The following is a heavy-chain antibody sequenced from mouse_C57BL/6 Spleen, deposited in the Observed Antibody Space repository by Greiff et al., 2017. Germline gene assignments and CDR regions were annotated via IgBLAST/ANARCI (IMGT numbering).Heavy chain of an antibody. CDR3: ASLLRGYFDV. V-gene: IGHV1-59*01. CDR1: GYTFTSYW. Sequence: QVQLQQPGAELVRPGTSVKLSCKASGYTFTSYWMHWVKQRPGQGLEWIGVIDPSDSYTNYNQKFKGKATLTVDTSSSTAYMQLSSLTSEDSAVDYCASLLRGYFDVWGTGTTVTVSS. CDR2: IDPSDSYT. J-gene: IGHJ1*03. D-gene: IGHD1-1*01.